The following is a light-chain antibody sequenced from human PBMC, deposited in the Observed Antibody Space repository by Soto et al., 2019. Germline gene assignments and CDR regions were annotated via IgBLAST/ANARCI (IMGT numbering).Light chain of an antibody. J-gene: IGKJ1*01. CDR1: QSISSS. CDR3: HQSDSTPPA. V-gene: IGKV1-39*01. Sequence: DIQMTQSPSSLSASAGDRVTITCRASQSISSSLNWYQQKPGKAPKPLIYAASSLQRGVPSRFSGSGSGTDFTLTISGLQSDEFATYYCHQSDSTPPAFGQGKKVEI. CDR2: AAS.